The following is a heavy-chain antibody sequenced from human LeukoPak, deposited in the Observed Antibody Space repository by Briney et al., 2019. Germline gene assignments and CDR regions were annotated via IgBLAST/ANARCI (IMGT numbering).Heavy chain of an antibody. V-gene: IGHV1-3*01. Sequence: GASVKVSCKASGYTFTSYAMHWVRQAPGQRLEWMGWINAGNGNTKYSQKIQGRVTITRDASASTAYMELSSLRFEDTAVYYCARERGRSVNYWGQGTLVTVSS. D-gene: IGHD3-16*01. CDR2: INAGNGNT. J-gene: IGHJ4*02. CDR1: GYTFTSYA. CDR3: ARERGRSVNY.